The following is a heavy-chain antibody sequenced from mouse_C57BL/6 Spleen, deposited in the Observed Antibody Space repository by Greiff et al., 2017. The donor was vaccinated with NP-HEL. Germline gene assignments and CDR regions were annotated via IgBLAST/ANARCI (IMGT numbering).Heavy chain of an antibody. CDR3: ARRGYSNFWFAY. J-gene: IGHJ3*01. CDR2: INPNNGGT. D-gene: IGHD2-5*01. CDR1: GYTFTDYY. Sequence: EVKLQQSGPELVKPGASVKISCKASGYTFTDYYMNWVKQRPGKSLEWIGDINPNNGGTSYNQKFKGKATLTVDKSSSTAYMELRSLTSEDSAGYYCARRGYSNFWFAYWGQGTLVTVSA. V-gene: IGHV1-26*01.